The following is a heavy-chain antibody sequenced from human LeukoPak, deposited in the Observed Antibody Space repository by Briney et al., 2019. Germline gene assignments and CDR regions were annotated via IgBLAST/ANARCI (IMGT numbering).Heavy chain of an antibody. J-gene: IGHJ6*02. V-gene: IGHV3-21*01. CDR1: GFTFSSYS. D-gene: IGHD3-22*01. CDR2: ISSSSSYI. Sequence: TGGSLRLSCAASGFTFSSYSMNWVRQAPGKGLEWVSSISSSSSYIYYADSVKGRFTISRDNAKNSLYLQMNSLRAEDTAVYYCARSPPPPYYYDSSSYGMDVWGQGTTVTVSS. CDR3: ARSPPPPYYYDSSSYGMDV.